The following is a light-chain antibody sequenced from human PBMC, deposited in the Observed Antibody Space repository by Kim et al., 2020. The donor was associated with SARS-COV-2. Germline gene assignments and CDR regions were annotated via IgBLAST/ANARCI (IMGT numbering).Light chain of an antibody. J-gene: IGKJ4*01. CDR3: QQYDNFPLT. CDR2: DAS. CDR1: QDISNH. Sequence: DIQMTQSPSSLSASVGDRVTITCQASQDISNHLNWYQQKPGKAPKLLIYDASNLETGVPSRFSGGGSGTDFTFTITSLQPEDIETYYCQQYDNFPLTFGGGTKVEI. V-gene: IGKV1-33*01.